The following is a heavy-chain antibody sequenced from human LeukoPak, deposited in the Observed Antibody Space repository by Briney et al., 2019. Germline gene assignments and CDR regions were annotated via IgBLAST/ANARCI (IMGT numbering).Heavy chain of an antibody. CDR3: ARGTYYYDTSGRSYYYMDV. J-gene: IGHJ6*03. V-gene: IGHV4-34*01. D-gene: IGHD3-22*01. CDR2: INHSGST. Sequence: SETLSLTCAVYGGSFSGYYWSWIRQPPGKGLEWIGEINHSGSTNYNPSLKSRVTMSVDTSKNQFSLKLSSVTAADTAVYYCARGTYYYDTSGRSYYYMDVWGKGTTVTISS. CDR1: GGSFSGYY.